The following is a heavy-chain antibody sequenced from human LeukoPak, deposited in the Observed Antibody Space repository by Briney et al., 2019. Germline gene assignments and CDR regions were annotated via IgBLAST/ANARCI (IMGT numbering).Heavy chain of an antibody. CDR1: GGTFSSYA. J-gene: IGHJ5*02. D-gene: IGHD6-19*01. Sequence: SVKVSCKASGGTFSSYAISWVRQAPGQGLEWMGGIIPIFGTANYAQEFQGRVTITADKSTSTAYMELSSLRSEDTAVYYCARALAVAGRFDPWGQGTLVTVSS. V-gene: IGHV1-69*06. CDR2: IIPIFGTA. CDR3: ARALAVAGRFDP.